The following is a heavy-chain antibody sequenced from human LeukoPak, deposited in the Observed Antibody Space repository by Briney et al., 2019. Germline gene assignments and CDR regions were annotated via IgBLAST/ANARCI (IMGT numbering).Heavy chain of an antibody. J-gene: IGHJ5*02. V-gene: IGHV3-21*04. CDR2: ISSSSSYI. CDR1: GFTFSSYS. CDR3: AHTDSYYFDSGMVS. Sequence: GGSLRLSCAASGFTFSSYSMNWVRQAPGKGLEWVSSISSSSSYIYYADSVKGRFTISRDNAKNSLYLQMNSLGAEDTAVYYCAHTDSYYFDSGMVSWGQGALVTVSS. D-gene: IGHD3-22*01.